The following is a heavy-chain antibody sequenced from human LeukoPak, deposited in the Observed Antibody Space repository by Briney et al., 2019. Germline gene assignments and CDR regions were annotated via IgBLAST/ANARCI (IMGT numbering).Heavy chain of an antibody. CDR3: AKDRYFTYSSSWYFGFDY. CDR2: ISYDGSNK. Sequence: PGGSLRLSCAASGFTFSSYGMHWVRQAPGKGLEWVAVISYDGSNKYYADSVKGRFTISRDNSKNTLYLQVNSLRAEDTAVYYCAKDRYFTYSSSWYFGFDYWGQGTLVTVSS. D-gene: IGHD6-13*01. V-gene: IGHV3-30*18. CDR1: GFTFSSYG. J-gene: IGHJ4*02.